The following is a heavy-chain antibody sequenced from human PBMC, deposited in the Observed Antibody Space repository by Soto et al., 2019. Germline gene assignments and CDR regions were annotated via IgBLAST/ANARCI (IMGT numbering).Heavy chain of an antibody. J-gene: IGHJ6*03. CDR3: ARRGRREEEMITFVGVIAKGYYYYYMDV. V-gene: IGHV1-18*01. CDR1: GYTFTSYG. D-gene: IGHD3-16*02. CDR2: ISAYNGNT. Sequence: QVQLVQSGAEVKKPGASVKVSCKSSGYTFTSYGISWVREAPGQGLEWMGWISAYNGNTNYAQKLQGRGTMTTDTSTSTAYMELRSLRSDDTAVYYCARRGRREEEMITFVGVIAKGYYYYYMDVWGKGTTVTVSS.